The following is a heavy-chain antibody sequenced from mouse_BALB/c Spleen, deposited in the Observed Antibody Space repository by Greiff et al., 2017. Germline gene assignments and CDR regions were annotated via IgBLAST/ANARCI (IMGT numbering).Heavy chain of an antibody. V-gene: IGHV14-3*02. Sequence: VHVKQSGAELVKPGASVKLSCTASGFNIKDTYMHWVKQRPEQGLEWIGRIDPANGNTKYDPKFQGKATITADTSSNTAYLQLSSLTSEDTAVYYCATDGYYVGAMDYWGQGTSVTVSS. CDR2: IDPANGNT. J-gene: IGHJ4*01. CDR3: ATDGYYVGAMDY. D-gene: IGHD2-3*01. CDR1: GFNIKDTY.